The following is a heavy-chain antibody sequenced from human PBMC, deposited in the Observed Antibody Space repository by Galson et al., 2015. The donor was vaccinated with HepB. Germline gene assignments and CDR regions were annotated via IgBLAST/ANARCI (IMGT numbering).Heavy chain of an antibody. CDR2: INPSGGST. CDR3: ARGLVYCSGGSCYYYYYGMDV. J-gene: IGHJ6*02. D-gene: IGHD2-15*01. CDR1: GYTFTSYY. Sequence: SVKVSCKASGYTFTSYYMHWVRQAPGQGLEWMGIINPSGGSTSYAQKFQGRVTMTRDTSTSTVYMELSSLRSKDTAVYYCARGLVYCSGGSCYYYYYGMDVWGQGTTVTVSS. V-gene: IGHV1-46*01.